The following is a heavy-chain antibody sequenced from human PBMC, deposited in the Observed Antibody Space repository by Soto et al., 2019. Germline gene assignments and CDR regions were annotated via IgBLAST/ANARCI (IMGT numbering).Heavy chain of an antibody. D-gene: IGHD3-3*01. CDR2: IYYSGST. CDR3: ARNPRGTIFGVGTYYYGMDV. CDR1: GGSISSSSYY. Sequence: PSETLSLTCTVSGGSISSSSYYWGWIRQPPGKGLEWIGSIYYSGSTYYNPSLKSRVTISVDTSKNQFSLKLSSVTAADTAVYYCARNPRGTIFGVGTYYYGMDVWGQGTTVTVSS. V-gene: IGHV4-39*01. J-gene: IGHJ6*02.